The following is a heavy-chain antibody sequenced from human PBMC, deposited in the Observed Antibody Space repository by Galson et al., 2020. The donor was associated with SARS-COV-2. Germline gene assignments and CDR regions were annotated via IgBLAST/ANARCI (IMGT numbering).Heavy chain of an antibody. V-gene: IGHV3-30-3*01. CDR3: ARAKEAAYYYYGMDV. CDR2: ISYDGSNK. CDR1: GFTFSSYA. D-gene: IGHD6-25*01. Sequence: GGSLRLSCAASGFTFSSYAMHWVRQAPGKGLEWVAVISYDGSNKYYADSVKGRFTISRDNSKNTLYLQMNSLRAEDTAVYYCARAKEAAYYYYGMDVWGQGTTVTVSS. J-gene: IGHJ6*02.